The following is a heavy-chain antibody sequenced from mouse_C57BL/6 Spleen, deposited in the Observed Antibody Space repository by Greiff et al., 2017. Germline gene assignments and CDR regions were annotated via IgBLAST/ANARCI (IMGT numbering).Heavy chain of an antibody. V-gene: IGHV5-4*03. Sequence: EVKLVESGGGLVKPGGSLKLSCAASGFTFSSYAMSWVRQTPEKRLEWVATISDGGSYTYYPDNVKGRFTISRDNAKDNLYLQMSHLKSEDTAMYYCAGYAMDYWGQGTSVTVSS. J-gene: IGHJ4*01. CDR2: ISDGGSYT. CDR1: GFTFSSYA. CDR3: AGYAMDY.